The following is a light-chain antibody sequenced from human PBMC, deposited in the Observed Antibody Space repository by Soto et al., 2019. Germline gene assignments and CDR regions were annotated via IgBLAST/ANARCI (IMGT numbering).Light chain of an antibody. V-gene: IGLV2-8*01. CDR3: KSYVGDNTVV. Sequence: QSALTQPPSASGSPGQSVTISCTGTSSDVGGYNFVSWYQQYPGKAPKLIIYEVTKRPSGVPARFSGSKSGNTASLTVSGLQAEDEADYYCKSYVGDNTVVFGGGTKVTVL. J-gene: IGLJ2*01. CDR2: EVT. CDR1: SSDVGGYNF.